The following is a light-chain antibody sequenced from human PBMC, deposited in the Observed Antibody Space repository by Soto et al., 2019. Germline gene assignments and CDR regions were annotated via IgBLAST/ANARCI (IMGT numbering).Light chain of an antibody. V-gene: IGKV1-5*01. CDR2: DAS. J-gene: IGKJ2*01. CDR3: QQYNSYPYP. CDR1: QSISSW. Sequence: DIQMTQSPSTLSASVGDRVTITCRASQSISSWLAWYQQQPGKAPKLLIYDASRLECGVPSRFSGSGSGTGFTLTISSLQPDDFATYYCQQYNSYPYPFGQGNKVDI.